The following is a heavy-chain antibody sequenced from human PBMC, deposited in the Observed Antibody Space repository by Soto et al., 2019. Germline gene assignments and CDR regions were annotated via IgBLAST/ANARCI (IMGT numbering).Heavy chain of an antibody. CDR1: GFTFSSYD. Sequence: EVQLVESGGGLVQPGGSLRLSCAAFGFTFSSYDMHWVRQATGKGLEWVSAIGTAGDTYYPGSVKGRFTISRENAKNSLYLQMNSLRAGDTAVYYCARASLAWSLDPWGQGTLVTVSS. D-gene: IGHD3-3*01. CDR3: ARASLAWSLDP. V-gene: IGHV3-13*04. CDR2: IGTAGDT. J-gene: IGHJ5*02.